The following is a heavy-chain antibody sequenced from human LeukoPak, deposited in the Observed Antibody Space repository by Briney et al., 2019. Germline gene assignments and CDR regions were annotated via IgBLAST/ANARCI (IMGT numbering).Heavy chain of an antibody. Sequence: PSETLSLICAVYGGSFSGYYWRWIRRPPGKGLEWIGEINHSGSTNYNPSLKSRVTISVDTSKNQFSLKLSSVTAADTAVYYCGNYYDSSGYPAKSDYWGQGALVTVSS. D-gene: IGHD3-22*01. CDR2: INHSGST. CDR3: GNYYDSSGYPAKSDY. V-gene: IGHV4-34*01. CDR1: GGSFSGYY. J-gene: IGHJ4*02.